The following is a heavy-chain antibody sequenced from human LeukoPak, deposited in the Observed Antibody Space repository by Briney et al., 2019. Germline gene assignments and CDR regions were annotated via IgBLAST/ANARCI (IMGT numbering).Heavy chain of an antibody. V-gene: IGHV3-23*01. J-gene: IGHJ6*03. CDR3: AKAQRANYYMDV. CDR1: GFTFSSYG. Sequence: HPGGSLRLSCAASGFTFSSYGMSWVRQAPGKGLEWVSAISGSGGSTYYADSVKGRFTISRDNSKNTLYLQMNSLRAEDTAVYYCAKAQRANYYMDVWGKGTTVTISS. CDR2: ISGSGGST.